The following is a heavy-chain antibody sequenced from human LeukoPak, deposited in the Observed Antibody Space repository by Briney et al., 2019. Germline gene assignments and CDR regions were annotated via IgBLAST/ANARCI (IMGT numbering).Heavy chain of an antibody. V-gene: IGHV3-23*01. CDR1: GFTFDSYG. Sequence: GGSLRLSRAASGFTFDSYGMNWVRQAPGKGLEWVSGISGSGVYTYYADSVKGRFTISRDNSKNTLYLVMNSLRVDDTAVYYCAKAVDLATISVDIWGQGTMVTVSS. D-gene: IGHD5-24*01. CDR2: ISGSGVYT. CDR3: AKAVDLATISVDI. J-gene: IGHJ3*02.